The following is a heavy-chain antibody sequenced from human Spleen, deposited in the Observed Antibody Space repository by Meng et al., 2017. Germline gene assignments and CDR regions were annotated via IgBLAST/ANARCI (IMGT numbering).Heavy chain of an antibody. J-gene: IGHJ2*01. CDR1: GGSISSGGYY. D-gene: IGHD3-22*01. CDR3: ARVNYYDSSGQNWYFDL. V-gene: IGHV4-31*03. Sequence: VQLRESGPGLVKPSQTLSLTCTVSGGSISSGGYYWGWIRQRPGKGLEWIGYIYYSGSTYYNPSLKSRLTISVDTSQNQFSLKLSSVTAADTAVYYCARVNYYDSSGQNWYFDLWGRGTLVTVSS. CDR2: IYYSGST.